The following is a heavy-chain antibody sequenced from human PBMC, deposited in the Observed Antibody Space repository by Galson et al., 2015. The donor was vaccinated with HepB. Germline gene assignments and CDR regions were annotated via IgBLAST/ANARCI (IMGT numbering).Heavy chain of an antibody. J-gene: IGHJ4*02. D-gene: IGHD1-26*01. CDR3: ARAGGEWEPLYF. CDR2: ISAYSGNT. Sequence: SVKVSCKASGYSFSTNGIAWVRQAPGQGLERVGWISAYSGNTKYAENFQDRVVLTAETSTTTAYMELRSLRFDDTALYYCARAGGEWEPLYFWGQGTLVSVSA. V-gene: IGHV1-18*01. CDR1: GYSFSTNG.